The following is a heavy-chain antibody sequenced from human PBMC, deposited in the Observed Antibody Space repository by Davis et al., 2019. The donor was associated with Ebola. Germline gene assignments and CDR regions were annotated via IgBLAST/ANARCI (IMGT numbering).Heavy chain of an antibody. CDR1: GGTFSSYA. J-gene: IGHJ6*02. V-gene: IGHV1-69*13. CDR2: IIPIFGTA. Sequence: SVKVSCKASGGTFSSYAISWVRQAPGQGLEWMGGIIPIFGTANYAQKFQGRVTITADESTSTAYMELSSLRSEDTAVYYCARWQGSYEGYYYYGMDVWGQGTTVTVSS. CDR3: ARWQGSYEGYYYYGMDV. D-gene: IGHD1-26*01.